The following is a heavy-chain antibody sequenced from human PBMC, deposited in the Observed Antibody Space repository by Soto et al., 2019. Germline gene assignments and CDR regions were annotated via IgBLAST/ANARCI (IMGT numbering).Heavy chain of an antibody. CDR2: ISWNSGSI. CDR1: GFTFDDYA. D-gene: IGHD1-26*01. J-gene: IGHJ4*02. V-gene: IGHV3-9*01. Sequence: PGVSLGLSWAASGFTFDDYAMHWVRQAPGKGLEWVSGISWNSGSIGYADSVKGRFTISRDNAKNSLYLQMNSLRAEDTALYYRAKAASGSYFDFDYWGQGTLVTVSS. CDR3: AKAASGSYFDFDY.